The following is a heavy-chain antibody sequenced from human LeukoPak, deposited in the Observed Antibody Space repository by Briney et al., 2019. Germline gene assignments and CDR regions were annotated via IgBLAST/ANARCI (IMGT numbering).Heavy chain of an antibody. Sequence: GGSLTLSWAASGFTFSSFWMHWVRHAPGKGRVWVSRINIDGSGTTYADSVKGRFTISRDNAKNTLYLQMNSLRVEDTAVYYCARVRPGYYYMDVWGKGTTVTVSS. CDR2: INIDGSGT. CDR1: GFTFSSFW. V-gene: IGHV3-74*01. D-gene: IGHD7-27*01. CDR3: ARVRPGYYYMDV. J-gene: IGHJ6*03.